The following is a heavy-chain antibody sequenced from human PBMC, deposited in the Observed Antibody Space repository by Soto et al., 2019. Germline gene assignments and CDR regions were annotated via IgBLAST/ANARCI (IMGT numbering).Heavy chain of an antibody. V-gene: IGHV4-59*08. D-gene: IGHD3-9*01. CDR1: GGSISSYY. CDR3: ARLEGLATISYYFDF. CDR2: IYYRGST. Sequence: SETLSLTCTVSGGSISSYYWSWIRQPPGKGLEWIGYIYYRGSTNYNPSLQTRVTISVDKSKNQFSLKLNSVTAADSAVYFCARLEGLATISYYFDFWGPGALVTVSS. J-gene: IGHJ4*02.